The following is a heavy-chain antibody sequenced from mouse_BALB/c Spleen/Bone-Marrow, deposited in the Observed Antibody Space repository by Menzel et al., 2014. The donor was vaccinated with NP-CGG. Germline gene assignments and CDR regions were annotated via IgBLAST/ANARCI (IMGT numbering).Heavy chain of an antibody. CDR1: GYTFSGYW. CDR2: ILPGSGST. J-gene: IGHJ3*01. CDR3: ARRGISWFAY. V-gene: IGHV1-9*01. Sequence: QVQQQQSGAELMKPGASVKISCTSTGYTFSGYWIERVKQRPGHGLERIGEILPGSGSTNYNGKFKGKATFTADTSSNTAYMQLSSLTSEDSGVYYCARRGISWFAYWGQGTLVTGSA.